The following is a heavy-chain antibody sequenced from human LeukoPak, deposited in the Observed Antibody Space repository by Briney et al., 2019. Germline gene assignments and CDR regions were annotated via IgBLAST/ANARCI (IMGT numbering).Heavy chain of an antibody. D-gene: IGHD6-19*01. V-gene: IGHV3-30*04. J-gene: IGHJ4*02. Sequence: GGSLRLSCAASGFTFSSYAMHWVRQAPGKGLERVAVISYDGSNKYYADSVKGRFTISRDNSKNTLYLQMNSLRAEDTAVYYCARDLGYSSGWYGGSYYFDYWGQGTLVTVSS. CDR1: GFTFSSYA. CDR2: ISYDGSNK. CDR3: ARDLGYSSGWYGGSYYFDY.